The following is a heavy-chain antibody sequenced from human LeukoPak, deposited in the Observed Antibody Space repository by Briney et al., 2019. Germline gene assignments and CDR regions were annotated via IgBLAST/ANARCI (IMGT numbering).Heavy chain of an antibody. CDR3: VRDRTVSTILDY. D-gene: IGHD5/OR15-5a*01. J-gene: IGHJ4*02. CDR1: GFTFNDYW. CDR2: IKTDGSAM. Sequence: GGSLRLSCVGSGFTFNDYWIHWVRQAPGKGLVWVSAIKTDGSAMQYADSVKGRFAISRDNAKSTVYLQMNSLRDEDTAVYYCVRDRTVSTILDYWGQGTLVTVSS. V-gene: IGHV3-74*03.